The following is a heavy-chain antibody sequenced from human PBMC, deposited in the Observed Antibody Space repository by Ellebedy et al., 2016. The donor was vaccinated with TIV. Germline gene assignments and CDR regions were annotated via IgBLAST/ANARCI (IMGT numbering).Heavy chain of an antibody. CDR3: ARGEWLVYDY. D-gene: IGHD3-3*01. J-gene: IGHJ4*02. CDR1: GFTVSSNY. CDR2: IYSGGST. Sequence: GGSLRLXXAASGFTVSSNYMSWVRQAPGKGLEWVSVIYSGGSTYYADSVKGRFTISRDNSKNTLYLQMNSLRAEDTAVYYCARGEWLVYDYWGQGTLVTVSS. V-gene: IGHV3-53*01.